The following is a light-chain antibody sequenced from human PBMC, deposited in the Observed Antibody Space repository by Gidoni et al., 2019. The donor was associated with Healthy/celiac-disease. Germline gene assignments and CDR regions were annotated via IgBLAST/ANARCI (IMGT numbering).Light chain of an antibody. Sequence: DIQVTESPSCLSAAVGDRVTITCRASQGISSYLAWYQQKPGKAPKLLIYAASTLQSGVPSRFSGSVSETEFTLTISSLQPEDFATYYCQQLNIQRTFGGXTKVEIK. CDR2: AAS. J-gene: IGKJ4*01. CDR1: QGISSY. CDR3: QQLNIQRT. V-gene: IGKV1-9*01.